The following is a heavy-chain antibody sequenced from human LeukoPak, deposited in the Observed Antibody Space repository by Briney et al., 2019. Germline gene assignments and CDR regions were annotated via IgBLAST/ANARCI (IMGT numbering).Heavy chain of an antibody. CDR2: INAGNGNT. CDR3: ARESVLEWLSTGWFDP. J-gene: IGHJ5*02. D-gene: IGHD3-3*01. Sequence: ASVKVSCKASGYTFTSYAMHWVRQAPGQRLEWMGWINAGNGNTKYTQKFQGRVTITRDTSASTAYKELSSLRSEDTAVYYCARESVLEWLSTGWFDPWGQGTLVTVSS. V-gene: IGHV1-3*01. CDR1: GYTFTSYA.